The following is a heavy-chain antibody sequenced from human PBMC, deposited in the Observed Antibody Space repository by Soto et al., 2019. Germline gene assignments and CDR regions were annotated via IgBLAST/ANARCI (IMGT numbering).Heavy chain of an antibody. Sequence: LRLSFEASGFIFINHWITWVRQAPGRGLEWVANIKQDGTEKYYVDSVKGRFIISRDNARNSLYLQMNSLRAEDTAVYYCASRPSDVYYYGVFDYWGQGTLVTVSS. D-gene: IGHD3-10*01. CDR1: GFIFINHW. CDR3: ASRPSDVYYYGVFDY. CDR2: IKQDGTEK. J-gene: IGHJ4*02. V-gene: IGHV3-7*03.